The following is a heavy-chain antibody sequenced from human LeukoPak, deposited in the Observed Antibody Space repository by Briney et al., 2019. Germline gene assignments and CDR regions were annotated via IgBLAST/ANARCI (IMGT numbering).Heavy chain of an antibody. CDR2: INPNSGGT. CDR1: GYTFTGYY. Sequence: ASVKVSCKASGYTFTGYYMHWVRRAPGQGLEWMGWINPNSGGTNYAQKFQGRVTMTRDTSISTAYMELSRLRSDDTAVYYCARDFKFTIFGVVINSPGGYWGQGTLVTVSS. D-gene: IGHD3-3*01. V-gene: IGHV1-2*02. CDR3: ARDFKFTIFGVVINSPGGY. J-gene: IGHJ4*02.